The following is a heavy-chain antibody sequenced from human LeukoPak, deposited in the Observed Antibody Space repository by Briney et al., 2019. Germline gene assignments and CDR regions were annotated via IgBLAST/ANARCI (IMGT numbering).Heavy chain of an antibody. J-gene: IGHJ4*02. CDR1: GFTFSDYW. CDR3: ARAGGPGTVDY. V-gene: IGHV3-7*03. D-gene: IGHD1-26*01. Sequence: GGSLRLSCEASGFTFSDYWMSWVRQAPGKGLEWVANINHDGRETYYVDSVKGRFTISRDDAKNSLFLQMNSLRVEDTAVYYCARAGGPGTVDYWGQGTLLTVSS. CDR2: INHDGRET.